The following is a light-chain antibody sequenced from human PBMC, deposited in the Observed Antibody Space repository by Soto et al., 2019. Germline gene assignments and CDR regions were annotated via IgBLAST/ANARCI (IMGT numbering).Light chain of an antibody. V-gene: IGLV1-47*01. J-gene: IGLJ1*01. CDR1: ISNIGSNP. CDR3: SSYTTRSTFYV. CDR2: RNN. Sequence: QSVLTQPPSASGTPGQRVTISCSGSISNIGSNPVYWHQQLPGTAPKLLIFRNNQRPSGVSNRFSGSKSGNTASLTISGLRAEDEADYYCSSYTTRSTFYVFGTGTKVTVL.